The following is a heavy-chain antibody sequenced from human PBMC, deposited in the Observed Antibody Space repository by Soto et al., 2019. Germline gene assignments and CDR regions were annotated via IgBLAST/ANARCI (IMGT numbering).Heavy chain of an antibody. Sequence: QVQLEQSGAEVKKHGSSVKVSCKASGVTVNSYAIIWVRQAPGQGLEWMGSIIPLFGTANSAQKFRDRVTITAEKSTSTAYMELTSLRSEDTAVYYCAGFGYSKGYAYWGQGTLVTVSS. V-gene: IGHV1-69*06. D-gene: IGHD5-18*01. CDR1: GVTVNSYA. J-gene: IGHJ4*02. CDR3: AGFGYSKGYAY. CDR2: IIPLFGTA.